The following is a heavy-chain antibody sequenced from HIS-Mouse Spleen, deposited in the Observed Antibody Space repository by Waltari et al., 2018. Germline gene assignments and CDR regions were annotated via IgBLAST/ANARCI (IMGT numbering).Heavy chain of an antibody. CDR1: GFTFSSYG. J-gene: IGHJ4*02. CDR2: IWYDGSNK. V-gene: IGHV3-33*06. CDR3: AKERDYGSGSYFDY. Sequence: QVQLVESGGGVVQPGRSLRLSCAASGFTFSSYGMHWVRQAPGKGLEWVAGIWYDGSNKYYADSVKGRFTISRDNSKNTLYLQMNSLRAEDTAVYYCAKERDYGSGSYFDYWGQGTLVTVSS. D-gene: IGHD3-10*01.